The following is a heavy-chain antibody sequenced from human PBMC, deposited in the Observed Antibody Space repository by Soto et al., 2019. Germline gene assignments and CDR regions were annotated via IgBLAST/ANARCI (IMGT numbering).Heavy chain of an antibody. V-gene: IGHV1-69*01. CDR1: GDTFNSYG. J-gene: IGHJ3*01. CDR2: IVPMFGTT. D-gene: IGHD3-10*01. CDR3: ARDLADVHLWDAFDV. Sequence: QVQLVQSGPELKKPGSSVKVSCKAPGDTFNSYGISWVRQAPGQGLEWMGGIVPMFGTTNLALKFEERVTITADELTTTVYMEIRGLTSQETAVYYSARDLADVHLWDAFDVWCNGTRVTVSS.